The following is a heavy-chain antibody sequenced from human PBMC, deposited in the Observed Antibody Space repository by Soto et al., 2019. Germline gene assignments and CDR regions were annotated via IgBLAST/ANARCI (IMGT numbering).Heavy chain of an antibody. D-gene: IGHD5-12*01. CDR3: ASPRTWDGYNLGASDAFDI. J-gene: IGHJ3*02. Sequence: PGGSLRLSCAASGFTFSTYSMNWVRQAPGKGLEWVSFISTSSSYMYYADSVKGRFTISRDNAKNSLYLQMNSLRAEDTAVYYCASPRTWDGYNLGASDAFDIWAKGQWSPSPQ. CDR1: GFTFSTYS. V-gene: IGHV3-21*01. CDR2: ISTSSSYM.